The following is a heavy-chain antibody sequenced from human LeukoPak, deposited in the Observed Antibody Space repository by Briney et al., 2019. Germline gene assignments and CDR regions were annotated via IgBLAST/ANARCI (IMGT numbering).Heavy chain of an antibody. CDR2: NPCHGGST. CDR1: GFPFSIYA. V-gene: IGHV3-64*01. D-gene: IGHD3-3*01. CDR3: ARHGHYDFWSGYSLDY. J-gene: IGHJ4*02. Sequence: GGSQRLSYGSSGFPFSIYAMLGVRQAPARGLVYVTANPCHGGSTYYANSVKGRITISRDNSKNTLYLQMGSLRAEDMAVYYCARHGHYDFWSGYSLDYWGQGTLVTVS.